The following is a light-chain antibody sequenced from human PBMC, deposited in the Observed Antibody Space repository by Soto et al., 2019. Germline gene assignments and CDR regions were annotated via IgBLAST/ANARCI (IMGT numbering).Light chain of an antibody. CDR2: AAS. CDR1: QGINIY. Sequence: DVQMTQSPSSLSASVGHRVTITCRAGQGINIYLAWYQQKPGKVPKLLIDAASTLQTGVPSRFRGSGSGTDFTLTISSLQPEDVATYYCQKYDRAPLAFGGGTKVEIK. J-gene: IGKJ4*01. V-gene: IGKV1-27*01. CDR3: QKYDRAPLA.